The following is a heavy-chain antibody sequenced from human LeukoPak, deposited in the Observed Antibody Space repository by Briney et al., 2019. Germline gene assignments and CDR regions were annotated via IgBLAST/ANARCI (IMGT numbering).Heavy chain of an antibody. CDR1: GGTFSSYA. CDR3: ARERLLESYYYYGMDV. CDR2: IIPILGIA. J-gene: IGHJ6*02. D-gene: IGHD3-22*01. Sequence: ASVKVSCKASGGTFSSYAISWVRQAPGQGLEWMGRIIPILGIANYAQKFQGRVTITADKSTSTAYMELSSLRSEDTAVYYCARERLLESYYYYGMDVWGQGTTVTVSS. V-gene: IGHV1-69*04.